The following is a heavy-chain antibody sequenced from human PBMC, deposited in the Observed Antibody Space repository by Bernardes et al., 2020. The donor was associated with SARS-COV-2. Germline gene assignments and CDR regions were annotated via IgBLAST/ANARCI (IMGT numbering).Heavy chain of an antibody. CDR1: NYSISDGFY. Sequence: SETLSLTCTVSNYSISDGFYWGWVRQPPGKGLEWIGSIYHTGSIFYSSSLKSRVTLSVDASKNEFSLRLHSVTAADTGVYYCVRDRTYFDFWGRGALVTVSS. V-gene: IGHV4-38-2*02. CDR3: VRDRTYFDF. J-gene: IGHJ2*01. CDR2: IYHTGSI.